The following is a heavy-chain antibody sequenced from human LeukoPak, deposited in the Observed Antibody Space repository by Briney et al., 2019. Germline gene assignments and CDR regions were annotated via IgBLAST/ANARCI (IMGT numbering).Heavy chain of an antibody. CDR3: ARGGPETYFFDF. J-gene: IGHJ4*02. Sequence: GASLKLSCKASGYTFTSYYIHWVRQAPGQGLEYMGIIRPSGSTAYPQKFQGRVTMTRDTSTSAVYMELSSLTSEDTAVYYCARGGPETYFFDFWGQGTLVTVSS. CDR1: GYTFTSYY. V-gene: IGHV1-46*01. D-gene: IGHD5-24*01. CDR2: IRPSGST.